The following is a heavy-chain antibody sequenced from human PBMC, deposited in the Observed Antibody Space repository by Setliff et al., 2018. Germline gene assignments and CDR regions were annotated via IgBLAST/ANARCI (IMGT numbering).Heavy chain of an antibody. CDR2: ISSSSSTI. CDR3: AKVRLPNSYMRSGVES. Sequence: GGSLRLSCAASGFTFSSYSMNWVRQAPGKGLEWVSYISSSSSTIYYADSVKGRFTISRDNAKNSLYLQMNSLRAEDTAVYYCAKVRLPNSYMRSGVESWGQGTLVTVSS. CDR1: GFTFSSYS. J-gene: IGHJ5*01. V-gene: IGHV3-48*04. D-gene: IGHD1-20*01.